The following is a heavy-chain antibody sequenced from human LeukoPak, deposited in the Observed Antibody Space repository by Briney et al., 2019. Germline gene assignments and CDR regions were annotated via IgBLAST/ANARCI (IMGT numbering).Heavy chain of an antibody. CDR2: IKQEGSAR. J-gene: IGHJ4*02. V-gene: IGHV3-7*01. CDR3: ARDPGIAAAGTVGYFDS. CDR1: GFSFSSYW. D-gene: IGHD6-13*01. Sequence: GSLRLSCVASGFSFSSYWMSWVRQTPGKGLEWVANIKQEGSARYYVDSVTGRFTTSRDNAMNSLYLQMNSLRVEDTAVYYCARDPGIAAAGTVGYFDSWGQGTLVTVSS.